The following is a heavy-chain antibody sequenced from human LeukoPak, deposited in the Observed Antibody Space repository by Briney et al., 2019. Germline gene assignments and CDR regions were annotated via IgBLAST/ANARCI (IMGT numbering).Heavy chain of an antibody. CDR2: IYYSGST. Sequence: SETLSHTCTVSGGSISSYYWSWIQQPPGKGLEWIGYIYYSGSTNYNPSLKSRVTISVDTSKNQFSLKLSSVTAADTAVYYCAREWAVTTTNLVAFDIWGQGTMVTVSS. J-gene: IGHJ3*02. D-gene: IGHD4-17*01. CDR1: GGSISSYY. CDR3: AREWAVTTTNLVAFDI. V-gene: IGHV4-59*01.